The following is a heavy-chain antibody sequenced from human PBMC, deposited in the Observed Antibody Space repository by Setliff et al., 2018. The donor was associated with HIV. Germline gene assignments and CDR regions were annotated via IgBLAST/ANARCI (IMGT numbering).Heavy chain of an antibody. CDR2: IYNSGTT. CDR3: ARGGSAMVPGRNYWYFDL. Sequence: SETLSLTCTVPGGSISSHYWNWIRQPPGKGLEWIGYIYNSGTTNYNPSLRSRDATSVDTSKNQFSLKLSSVTAVDTAVYFCARGGSAMVPGRNYWYFDLWGRGTLVTVSS. V-gene: IGHV4-59*11. D-gene: IGHD5-18*01. J-gene: IGHJ2*01. CDR1: GGSISSHY.